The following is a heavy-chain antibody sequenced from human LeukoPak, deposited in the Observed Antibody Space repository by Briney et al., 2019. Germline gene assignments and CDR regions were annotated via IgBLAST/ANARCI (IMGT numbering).Heavy chain of an antibody. CDR1: GGSISSGGYS. Sequence: SQTLSLTCAVSGGSISSGGYSWSWIRQPPGKGLEWIGYIYHSGSTYYNPSLKSRVTISVDRSKNQFSLKLSSVTAADTAVYYCARTLGYCSSTSCYDPYFDYWGQGTLVTVSS. V-gene: IGHV4-30-2*01. CDR3: ARTLGYCSSTSCYDPYFDY. J-gene: IGHJ4*02. CDR2: IYHSGST. D-gene: IGHD2-2*01.